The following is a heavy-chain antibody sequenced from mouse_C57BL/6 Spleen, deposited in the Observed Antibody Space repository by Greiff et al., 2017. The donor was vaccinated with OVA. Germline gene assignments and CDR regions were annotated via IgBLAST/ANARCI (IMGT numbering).Heavy chain of an antibody. CDR1: GFTFSDYY. V-gene: IGHV5-12*01. Sequence: DVKLVESGGGLVQPGGSLKLSCAASGFTFSDYYMYWVRQTPEKRLEWVAYISNGGGSTYYPDTVKGRFTISRDNAKNTLYLQMSRLKSEDTAMYYCARDRGEAWFAYWGQGTLVTVSA. J-gene: IGHJ3*01. CDR3: ARDRGEAWFAY. CDR2: ISNGGGST.